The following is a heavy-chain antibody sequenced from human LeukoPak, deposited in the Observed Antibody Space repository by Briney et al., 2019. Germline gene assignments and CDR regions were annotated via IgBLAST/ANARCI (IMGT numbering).Heavy chain of an antibody. CDR2: IYYSGST. CDR3: ARVIGDYYYGMDV. D-gene: IGHD7-27*01. Sequence: SETLSLTCTVAGGSISSSSYYWGWIRQPPGKGLEWIGSIYYSGSTYYNPSLKSRVTISVDTSKNQFSLKLSSVTAADTAVYYCARVIGDYYYGMDVWGXXTTVTVSS. J-gene: IGHJ6*04. V-gene: IGHV4-39*07. CDR1: GGSISSSSYY.